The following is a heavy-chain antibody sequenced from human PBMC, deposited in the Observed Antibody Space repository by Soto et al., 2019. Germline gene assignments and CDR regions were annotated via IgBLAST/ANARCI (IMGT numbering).Heavy chain of an antibody. CDR3: ARGALGSYYFDY. CDR1: GFNLNNYW. J-gene: IGHJ4*02. D-gene: IGHD3-16*01. CDR2: ITYDATST. Sequence: EVQLVESGGGLFQPGGSLRISCAASGFNLNNYWIHWVRQAPGKVLVWVSRITYDATSTNYADSVKGRFSSSRDNAKNTLYLQMSSLRGDETAVYYCARGALGSYYFDYWGQGTLVTVSS. V-gene: IGHV3-74*01.